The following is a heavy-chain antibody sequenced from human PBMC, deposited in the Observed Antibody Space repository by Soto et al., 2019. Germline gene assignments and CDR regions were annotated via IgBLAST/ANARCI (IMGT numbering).Heavy chain of an antibody. CDR1: GFTFSSYG. D-gene: IGHD1-26*01. Sequence: TGGSLRLSCAASGFTFSSYGMHWVRQAPGKGLEWVAVISYDGSNKYYADSVKGRFTISRDNSKNTLYLQMNSLRAEDTAVYYCAKGSYRLIDYWGQGTLVTVSS. CDR3: AKGSYRLIDY. J-gene: IGHJ4*02. CDR2: ISYDGSNK. V-gene: IGHV3-30*18.